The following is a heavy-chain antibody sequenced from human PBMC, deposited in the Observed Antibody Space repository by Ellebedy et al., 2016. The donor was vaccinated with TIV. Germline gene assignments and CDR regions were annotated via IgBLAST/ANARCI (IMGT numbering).Heavy chain of an antibody. Sequence: SLKISCAASGFTFDDYAMHWVRQAPGKGLEWVSGISWNSGSIGYADSVKGRFTISRDNAKNSLYLQMNSLRAEDTALYYCAKGVTVTASDPYDYWGQGTLVTVSS. CDR2: ISWNSGSI. CDR1: GFTFDDYA. V-gene: IGHV3-9*01. CDR3: AKGVTVTASDPYDY. J-gene: IGHJ4*02. D-gene: IGHD2-21*02.